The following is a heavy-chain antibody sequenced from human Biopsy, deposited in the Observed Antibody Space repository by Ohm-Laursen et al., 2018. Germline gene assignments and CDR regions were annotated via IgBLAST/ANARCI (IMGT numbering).Heavy chain of an antibody. CDR3: VREPKTGTAEAWYFDL. D-gene: IGHD3-9*01. J-gene: IGHJ2*01. CDR2: ISYKERT. V-gene: IGHV4-31*03. CDR1: GASVKSSGYF. Sequence: SQTLSLTCIVSGASVKSSGYFWAWIRKRPGKGPEWIGYISYKERTHSNPSLTSRLAISFDTSNNRISLQLRSVSVADTDVYYCVREPKTGTAEAWYFDLWGRGSPVTVPS.